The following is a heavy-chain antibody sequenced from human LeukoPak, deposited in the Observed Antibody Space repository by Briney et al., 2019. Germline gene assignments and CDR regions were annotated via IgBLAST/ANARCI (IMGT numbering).Heavy chain of an antibody. J-gene: IGHJ6*04. D-gene: IGHD1-26*01. Sequence: GGSLRLSCAASGFTFSNAWMSWVRQAPGKGLEWVAGIKSKTDGGTTDYAAPVKGRFTISRDDSENTMYLQMNSLKTEDTAVYYCTTVSYYGPGGMDVWGKGTTVTVSS. CDR2: IKSKTDGGTT. CDR3: TTVSYYGPGGMDV. V-gene: IGHV3-15*01. CDR1: GFTFSNAW.